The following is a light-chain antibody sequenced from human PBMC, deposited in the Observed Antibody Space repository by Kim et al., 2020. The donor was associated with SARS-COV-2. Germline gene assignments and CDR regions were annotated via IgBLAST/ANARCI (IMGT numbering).Light chain of an antibody. CDR3: LHFASSVWT. J-gene: IGKJ1*01. Sequence: LSPGERATLSCRASETVSTSSIAWYKHKPGQAPSLLIYGASVRASGVSDRFSGRGSGTDFTLTVTRVEPEDFAVFYCLHFASSVWTFGQGTKLEI. V-gene: IGKV3-20*01. CDR2: GAS. CDR1: ETVSTSS.